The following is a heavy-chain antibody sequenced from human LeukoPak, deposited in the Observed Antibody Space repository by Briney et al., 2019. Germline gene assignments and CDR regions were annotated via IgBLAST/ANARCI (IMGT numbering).Heavy chain of an antibody. CDR3: AKANWVSNADAVW. D-gene: IGHD1-1*01. CDR2: MKGGGET. J-gene: IGHJ4*02. V-gene: IGHV3-23*01. CDR1: GFSFSNYA. Sequence: GGSLRLSCAASGFSFSNYAMSWVRQAPARGPEWVSSMKGGGETFYADSVKGRFTLSRDDSRNTVYLQLNNLRVEDTAIYYCAKANWVSNADAVWWGQGTQVTVSS.